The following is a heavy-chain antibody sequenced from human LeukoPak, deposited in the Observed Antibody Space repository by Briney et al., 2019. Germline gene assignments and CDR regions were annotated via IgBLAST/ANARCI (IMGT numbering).Heavy chain of an antibody. CDR1: GYTFTSYG. J-gene: IGHJ4*02. CDR3: ARDRSVRGYSYGYVY. Sequence: ASVKVSCKASGYTFTSYGISWVRQAPGQGLEWMGWISAYNGNTNYAQKLQGRVTMTTDTSTSTAYMELRSPRSDDTAVYYCARDRSVRGYSYGYVYWGQGTLVTVSS. V-gene: IGHV1-18*01. CDR2: ISAYNGNT. D-gene: IGHD5-18*01.